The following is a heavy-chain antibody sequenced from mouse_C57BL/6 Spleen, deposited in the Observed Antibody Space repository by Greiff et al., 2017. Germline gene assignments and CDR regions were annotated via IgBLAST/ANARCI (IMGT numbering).Heavy chain of an antibody. CDR3: ARRGGYYTYAMDY. J-gene: IGHJ4*01. CDR1: GYTFTSYW. V-gene: IGHV1-50*01. D-gene: IGHD2-3*01. Sequence: QVHVKQPGAELVKPGASVKLSCKASGYTFTSYWMQWVKQRPGQGLEWIGEIDTSDSYTNYNQKLKGKATLTVDTSSSTAYMQLSSLTSEDSAVYYCARRGGYYTYAMDYWGQGTSVTVSS. CDR2: IDTSDSYT.